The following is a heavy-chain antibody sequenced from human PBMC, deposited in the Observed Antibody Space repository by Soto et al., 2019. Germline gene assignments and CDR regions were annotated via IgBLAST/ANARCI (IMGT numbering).Heavy chain of an antibody. CDR1: GFTFSSYS. D-gene: IGHD4-4*01. CDR3: ARGCSNFPDY. V-gene: IGHV3-21*01. CDR2: ISSSSSYI. J-gene: IGHJ4*02. Sequence: EVQLVESGGGLVKPGGSLRLSCAASGFTFSSYSMNWVRQAPGKGLEWVSSISSSSSYIYYADSVKGRFTISRDNAKNSLYLQMNSLRAEDTAVYYCARGCSNFPDYWGQGTLVTVSS.